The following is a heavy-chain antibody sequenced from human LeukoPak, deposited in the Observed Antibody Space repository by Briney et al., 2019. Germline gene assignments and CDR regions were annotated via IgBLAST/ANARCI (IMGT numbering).Heavy chain of an antibody. Sequence: PGGSLRLSCAASGFTFSSYEMNWVRQAPGKGLEWVAVIWYDGSNKYYADSVKGRFTISRDNSKNTLYLQMNSLRAEDTAVYYCAREVPAAIPYYYYGMDVWGQGTTVTVSS. CDR1: GFTFSSYE. V-gene: IGHV3-33*08. D-gene: IGHD2-2*02. CDR2: IWYDGSNK. CDR3: AREVPAAIPYYYYGMDV. J-gene: IGHJ6*02.